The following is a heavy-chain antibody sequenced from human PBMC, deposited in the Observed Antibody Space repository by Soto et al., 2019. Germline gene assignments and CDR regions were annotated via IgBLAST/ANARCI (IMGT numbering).Heavy chain of an antibody. V-gene: IGHV1-69*13. CDR3: ARRRLSGSGSYYWFNYFDP. Sequence: SVKVSCKASGGTFSSHAFSWVRQAPGQGLEWMGDIIPFFDTADYAQKFQGRVTITADESTSTAYMELSSLRSEDTAVYYCARRRLSGSGSYYWFNYFDPWGRGTPVTVSS. CDR2: IIPFFDTA. D-gene: IGHD3-10*01. CDR1: GGTFSSHA. J-gene: IGHJ5*02.